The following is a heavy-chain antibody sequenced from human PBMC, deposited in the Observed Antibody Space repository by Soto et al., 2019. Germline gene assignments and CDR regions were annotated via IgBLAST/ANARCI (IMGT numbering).Heavy chain of an antibody. CDR1: GYTFTSYG. CDR2: ISAYNGNT. Sequence: ASVKVSCKASGYTFTSYGISWVRQAPGQGLEWMGWISAYNGNTNYAQKLQGRVTMTTDTSTSTAYMEMRSLRSDDTVVYYCARESREGHYYEFWSGYYDYYGMDVWGQGTMVTVSS. D-gene: IGHD3-3*01. V-gene: IGHV1-18*01. CDR3: ARESREGHYYEFWSGYYDYYGMDV. J-gene: IGHJ6*02.